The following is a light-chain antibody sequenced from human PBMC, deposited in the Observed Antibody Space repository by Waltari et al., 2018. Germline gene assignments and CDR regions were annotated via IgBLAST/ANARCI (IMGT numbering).Light chain of an antibody. CDR1: SNDGGGYNL. V-gene: IGLV2-14*03. J-gene: IGLJ2*01. Sequence: QSALTQPPSVSGSPGQSITISCTGTSNDGGGYNLISWHQQHHGQSPKLMINYVTNRPSGVSDRFAGSKSGNSASLTISGLQAEDEADYYCSSYTSSNTVVFGGGTKLTVL. CDR2: YVT. CDR3: SSYTSSNTVV.